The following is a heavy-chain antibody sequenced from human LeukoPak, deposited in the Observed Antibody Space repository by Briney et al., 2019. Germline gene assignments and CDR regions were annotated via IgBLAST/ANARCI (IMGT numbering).Heavy chain of an antibody. CDR3: ARSSGWYHRGPDYYYYYMDV. J-gene: IGHJ6*03. CDR1: GFLFSKYW. D-gene: IGHD6-19*01. V-gene: IGHV3-7*01. CDR2: IKEDDSEI. Sequence: GGSLRLSCAASGFLFSKYWMTWVRQAPGKGLEWVANIKEDDSEIYYVESVKGRFTVSRDNAKNSLYLEMSSLRAEDTAVYYCARSSGWYHRGPDYYYYYMDVWGKGTTVTVS.